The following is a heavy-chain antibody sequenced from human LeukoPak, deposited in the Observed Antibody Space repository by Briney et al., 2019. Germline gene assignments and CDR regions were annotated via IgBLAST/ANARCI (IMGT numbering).Heavy chain of an antibody. J-gene: IGHJ4*02. D-gene: IGHD1-26*01. V-gene: IGHV3-21*01. CDR1: GFTFSSYS. Sequence: GGSLRLSCTASGFTFSSYSMNWVRQAPGKGLEWVSSITSSSDYIYYADSVKGRFTISRDNAKNSLYLQMNSLRAEDTAVYYCARDRLVGGTTIGYWGQGTLVTVSS. CDR2: ITSSSDYI. CDR3: ARDRLVGGTTIGY.